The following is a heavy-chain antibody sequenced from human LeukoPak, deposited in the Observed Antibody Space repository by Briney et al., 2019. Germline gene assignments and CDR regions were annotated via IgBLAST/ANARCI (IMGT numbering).Heavy chain of an antibody. CDR1: GGTFSSYA. CDR3: ACQVEVGATHRGFYYYMDV. Sequence: SVKVSCKASGGTFSSYAIIWVRQAPGQGLEWMGGIIPMFGTANYAQKFQGRVTITADKSTSTAYMELSSLRSEDTAVYYCACQVEVGATHRGFYYYMDVWGKGTTVTVSS. V-gene: IGHV1-69*06. CDR2: IIPMFGTA. D-gene: IGHD1-26*01. J-gene: IGHJ6*03.